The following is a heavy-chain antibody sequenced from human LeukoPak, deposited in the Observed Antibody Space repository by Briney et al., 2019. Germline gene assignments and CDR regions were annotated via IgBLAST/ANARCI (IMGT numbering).Heavy chain of an antibody. V-gene: IGHV3-7*01. Sequence: PGGYLRLSCLASGFTFSHFWMSWVRQAPGKGLEWVANIKPDDTEKYYGNSVKGRFTILRDNAKNSVYLQMNSLRVEDTAVYYCVTHEVTVITRSTFDNWGQGTLVTVSS. D-gene: IGHD4-23*01. J-gene: IGHJ4*02. CDR3: VTHEVTVITRSTFDN. CDR1: GFTFSHFW. CDR2: IKPDDTEK.